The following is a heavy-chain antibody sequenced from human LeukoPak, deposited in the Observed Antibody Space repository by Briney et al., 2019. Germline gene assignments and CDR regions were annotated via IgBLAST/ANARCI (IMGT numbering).Heavy chain of an antibody. Sequence: ASVKVSCKASGYTFTNYDLTWVRQATGQGLEWMGWTNPNSGDTGYAQKFQGRLTMTRDTSISTAYMELSSLRSEDTAAYYCARGFAAYDTSDYAFSYYWGQGTLVTVSS. D-gene: IGHD3-22*01. V-gene: IGHV1-8*01. CDR1: GYTFTNYD. CDR3: ARGFAAYDTSDYAFSYY. J-gene: IGHJ4*02. CDR2: TNPNSGDT.